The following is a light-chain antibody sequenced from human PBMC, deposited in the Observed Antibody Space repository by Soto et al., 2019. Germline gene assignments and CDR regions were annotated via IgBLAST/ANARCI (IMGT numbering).Light chain of an antibody. Sequence: QAVVSQEPSFSVSPGGTVTLTCGLTSGSVLTSYYPTWYQQTPGQAPLTLIYSTNIRSSGVPDRFSGSILGNKAALTITGAHADDESDYYYAFYVGTGTLVFGGGTKVTVL. J-gene: IGLJ3*02. CDR2: STN. V-gene: IGLV8-61*01. CDR1: SGSVLTSYY. CDR3: AFYVGTGTLV.